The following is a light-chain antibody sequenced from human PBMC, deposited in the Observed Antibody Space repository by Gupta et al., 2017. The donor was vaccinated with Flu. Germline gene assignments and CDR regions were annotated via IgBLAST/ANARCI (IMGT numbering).Light chain of an antibody. Sequence: QSALTQPPSASGSPGQSVTISCTGSSSDIGGQNFVSWYQQHPANAPILIIYEVTKRPSGVPVPFSGSKSGTTASMTVSGLQAEDEAYYSCSSYAGGDRLIFGGGTKLTVL. CDR2: EVT. CDR3: SSYAGGDRLI. J-gene: IGLJ2*01. CDR1: SSDIGGQNF. V-gene: IGLV2-8*01.